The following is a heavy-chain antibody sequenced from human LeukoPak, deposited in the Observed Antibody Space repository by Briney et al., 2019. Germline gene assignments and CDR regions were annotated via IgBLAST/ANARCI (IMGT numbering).Heavy chain of an antibody. CDR3: ANPSIAAAGLFDY. CDR2: ISGSGGST. V-gene: IGHV3-23*01. Sequence: GGSLTLSCAASGFTFSSYAMRWVRQAPGKGLEWVSAISGSGGSTYYADSVKGRFTISRDNSKNTLYLQMNSLRAEDTAVYYCANPSIAAAGLFDYWGQGTLVTVSS. D-gene: IGHD6-13*01. CDR1: GFTFSSYA. J-gene: IGHJ4*02.